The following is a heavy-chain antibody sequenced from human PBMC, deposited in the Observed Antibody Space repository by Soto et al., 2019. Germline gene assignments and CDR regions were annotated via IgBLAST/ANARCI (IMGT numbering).Heavy chain of an antibody. D-gene: IGHD3-10*01. V-gene: IGHV1-58*01. Sequence: GASVKVSCKPSGFTFSSSVVQWVRQALGQGLEWIGWIVIGSGKTNYAQKFQERVIIFRDMPTSTAYMELSSLSSEDTAVYYCARVPMVRGVIPRINWFDPWGQGTLVTVSS. CDR2: IVIGSGKT. J-gene: IGHJ5*02. CDR1: GFTFSSSV. CDR3: ARVPMVRGVIPRINWFDP.